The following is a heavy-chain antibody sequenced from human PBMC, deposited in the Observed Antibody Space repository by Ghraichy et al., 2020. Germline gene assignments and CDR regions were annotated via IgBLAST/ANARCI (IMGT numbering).Heavy chain of an antibody. D-gene: IGHD3-22*01. V-gene: IGHV3-7*03. Sequence: GGSLRLSCAASGFTFSSYWMSWVRQAPGKGLEWVANIKQDGSEKYYVDSVKGRFTISRDNAKNSLYLQMNTPRAEDTAVYYCARVSFRSYYYDSSGYSGFDYWGQGTLVTVSS. CDR1: GFTFSSYW. CDR2: IKQDGSEK. J-gene: IGHJ4*02. CDR3: ARVSFRSYYYDSSGYSGFDY.